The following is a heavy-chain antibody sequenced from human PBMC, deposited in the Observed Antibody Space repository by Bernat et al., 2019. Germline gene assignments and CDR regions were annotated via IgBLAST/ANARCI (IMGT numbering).Heavy chain of an antibody. CDR2: IKQDGSEK. V-gene: IGHV3-7*03. CDR1: GFTFSFYW. CDR3: ARDFPQSYYGSDD. D-gene: IGHD1-26*01. J-gene: IGHJ4*02. Sequence: EVQLVESGGGLVQPGGSLRLSCAASGFTFSFYWISWVRQSPGKGLEWLANIKQDGSEKYYVDSVKGRFTISRDNAKNSLYLQMNGLRAEDSAVYYCARDFPQSYYGSDDWGQGTLVTVSS.